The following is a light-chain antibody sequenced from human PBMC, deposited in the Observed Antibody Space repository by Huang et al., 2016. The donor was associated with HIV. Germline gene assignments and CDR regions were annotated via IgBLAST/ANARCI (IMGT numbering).Light chain of an antibody. J-gene: IGKJ1*01. V-gene: IGKV3-20*01. Sequence: ELVLTQSPGTLSSSPGGAAVISCRASQSLDKGFLAWSRQKPGQAPELLIFDASKRPSDIPDRLVGRGSGTDFSLTINGLYPEDFAFYFCHHYGATQWAFGRGTRVEMK. CDR2: DAS. CDR1: QSLDKGF. CDR3: HHYGATQWA.